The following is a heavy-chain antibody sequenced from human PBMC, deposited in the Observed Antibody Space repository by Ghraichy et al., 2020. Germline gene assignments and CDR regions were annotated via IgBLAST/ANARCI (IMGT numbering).Heavy chain of an antibody. CDR2: INHSGST. J-gene: IGHJ3*02. Sequence: SETLSLTCAVYGGSFSGYYWSWIRQPPGKGLEWIGEINHSGSTNYNPSLKSRVTISVDTSKNQFSLKLSSVTAADTAVYYCARDLNYDFSFKPSNVAFDIWGQGTMVTVSS. V-gene: IGHV4-34*01. D-gene: IGHD3-3*01. CDR3: ARDLNYDFSFKPSNVAFDI. CDR1: GGSFSGYY.